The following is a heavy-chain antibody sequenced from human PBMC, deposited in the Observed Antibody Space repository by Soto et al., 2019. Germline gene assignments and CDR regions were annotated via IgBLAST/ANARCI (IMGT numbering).Heavy chain of an antibody. J-gene: IGHJ6*03. V-gene: IGHV3-30*18. D-gene: IGHD3-10*01. CDR2: ISYVGSDK. Sequence: QVQLVESGGGVVQPGRSLRLSCAASGFTFSNYGMHWVRQAPGKGLEWVAVISYVGSDKYYADSVKGRFTISRDNSKNTLYLQMNSLRAEDTAVYYCAKDYVSMASSFHYYYMDVWGKGTTVAASS. CDR3: AKDYVSMASSFHYYYMDV. CDR1: GFTFSNYG.